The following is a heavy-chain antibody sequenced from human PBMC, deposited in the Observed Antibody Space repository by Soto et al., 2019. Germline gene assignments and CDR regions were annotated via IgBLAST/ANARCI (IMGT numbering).Heavy chain of an antibody. Sequence: QVQLVQSGTEVKKPGASVKVSCKASGYTFTGYYMHWVRQAPGQGLEWMGWINPNSGGTNYAQKFQGRVPMPRDTSITTAYMELSRLRSDDTAVYYCARDRGGMGFGYCTSTSCNDYYYYYGMDVWGRGTTVTVSS. CDR2: INPNSGGT. D-gene: IGHD2-2*01. V-gene: IGHV1-2*02. CDR3: ARDRGGMGFGYCTSTSCNDYYYYYGMDV. CDR1: GYTFTGYY. J-gene: IGHJ6*02.